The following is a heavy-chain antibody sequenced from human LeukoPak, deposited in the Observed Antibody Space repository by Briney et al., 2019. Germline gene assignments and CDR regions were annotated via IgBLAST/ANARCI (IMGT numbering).Heavy chain of an antibody. CDR1: GGSISGHY. CDR2: IHYSGRP. J-gene: IGHJ6*02. D-gene: IGHD3-16*01. V-gene: IGHV4-59*11. Sequence: TSETLSLTRTVSGGSISGHYWTWIRQPPGKGLEWIGQIHYSGRPDYNPSLKSRVTISVDTSKNQLSLKVTSVTGADTAVYYCARFGVDYDMDVWGQGTTVTVSS. CDR3: ARFGVDYDMDV.